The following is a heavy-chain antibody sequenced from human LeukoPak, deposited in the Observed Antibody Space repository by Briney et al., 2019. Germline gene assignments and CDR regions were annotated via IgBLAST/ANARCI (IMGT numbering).Heavy chain of an antibody. D-gene: IGHD6-6*01. J-gene: IGHJ5*02. CDR2: MNPNSGNT. CDR1: GYTFTSYD. Sequence: AALVKVSCKASGYTFTSYDINWVRQATGQGLEWMGWMNPNSGNTGYAQKFQGRVTMTRNTSISTAYMELSSLRSEDTAVYYCARGRLAARPVGYWFDPWGQGTLVTVSS. V-gene: IGHV1-8*01. CDR3: ARGRLAARPVGYWFDP.